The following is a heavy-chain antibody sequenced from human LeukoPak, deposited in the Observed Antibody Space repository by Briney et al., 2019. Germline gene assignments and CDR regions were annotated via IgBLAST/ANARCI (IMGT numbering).Heavy chain of an antibody. CDR1: GGSISSGDFY. CDR3: ARVSGYYGTGTYYLDN. CDR2: IYSSRGA. J-gene: IGHJ4*02. V-gene: IGHV4-30-4*08. Sequence: SETLSLTCTVSGGSISSGDFYWSWIRQSPGKGLQWIGYIYSSRGAYYYPSLSGRLTISLDKSKNQFSLKVTSVTAADTAVYYCARVSGYYGTGTYYLDNWGQGTLVTVSS. D-gene: IGHD3-10*01.